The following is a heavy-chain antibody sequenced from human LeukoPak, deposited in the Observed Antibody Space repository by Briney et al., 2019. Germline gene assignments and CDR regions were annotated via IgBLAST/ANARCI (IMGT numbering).Heavy chain of an antibody. CDR1: GFTLSNVW. Sequence: PGWSLRLSCATSGFTLSNVWMSWVRQAPGKGLEWVGRIKPKTDGETTEYAAPVKDRFSISRDDSKSMMYLQMNSLKTEDTAVYYCITPLPYSAQGGQGTLVTVSS. J-gene: IGHJ4*02. CDR3: ITPLPYSAQ. D-gene: IGHD2-21*01. V-gene: IGHV3-15*01. CDR2: IKPKTDGETT.